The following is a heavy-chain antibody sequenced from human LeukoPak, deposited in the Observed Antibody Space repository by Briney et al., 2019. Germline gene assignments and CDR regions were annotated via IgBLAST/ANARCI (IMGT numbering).Heavy chain of an antibody. CDR3: AKGRGGGAAVPQTFDY. V-gene: IGHV3-30*18. CDR2: ISYDGSNK. Sequence: GRSLRLSCAASGFTFSSYGMHRVRQAPGKGLEWVAVISYDGSNKYYADSVKGRFTISRDNSKNTLYLQMNSLRAEDTAVYYCAKGRGGGAAVPQTFDYWGQGTLVTVSS. CDR1: GFTFSSYG. D-gene: IGHD6-13*01. J-gene: IGHJ4*02.